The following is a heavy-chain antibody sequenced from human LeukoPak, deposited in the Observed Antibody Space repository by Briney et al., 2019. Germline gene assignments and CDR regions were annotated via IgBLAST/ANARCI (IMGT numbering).Heavy chain of an antibody. V-gene: IGHV1-69*01. CDR1: GGTFSRFT. D-gene: IGHD3-22*01. CDR2: LTPIFGTA. Sequence: SVKVSCKAYGGTFSRFTISWVRQAPGQGFEWMGGLTPIFGTANFAQKFQGRVSITADGSTSTAFMGLSSLRSEDTAVYYCAREWGLESSGYYYAYWGQGTLVTVSS. CDR3: AREWGLESSGYYYAY. J-gene: IGHJ4*02.